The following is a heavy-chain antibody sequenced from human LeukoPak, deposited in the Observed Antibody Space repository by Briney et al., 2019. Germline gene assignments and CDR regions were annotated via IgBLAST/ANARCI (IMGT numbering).Heavy chain of an antibody. V-gene: IGHV4-34*01. D-gene: IGHD4-17*01. CDR1: GGSFSGYY. CDR2: INHSGST. Sequence: SETLSLTCAVYGGSFSGYYWSWIRHPPGKGLEWIGEINHSGSTNYNPSLKSRVTISVDTSKNQFSLKLSSVTAADTAVYYCARGHDYGDFFDYWGQGTLVTVSS. J-gene: IGHJ4*02. CDR3: ARGHDYGDFFDY.